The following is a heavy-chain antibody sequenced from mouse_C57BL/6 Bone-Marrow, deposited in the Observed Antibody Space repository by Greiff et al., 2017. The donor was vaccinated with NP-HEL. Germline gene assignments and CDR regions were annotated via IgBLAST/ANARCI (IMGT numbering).Heavy chain of an antibody. V-gene: IGHV1-72*01. Sequence: QVQLQQPGAELVKPGASVKLSCKASGYTFTSYLMHWVKQRPGRGLEWIGRIDPNSGGTKYNEKFKSKATLTVDKPSSTAYMQLNSLPAEDSAVYDCARYYYGSSSFDYWGQGTTLTFSS. CDR2: IDPNSGGT. CDR1: GYTFTSYL. J-gene: IGHJ2*01. CDR3: ARYYYGSSSFDY. D-gene: IGHD1-1*01.